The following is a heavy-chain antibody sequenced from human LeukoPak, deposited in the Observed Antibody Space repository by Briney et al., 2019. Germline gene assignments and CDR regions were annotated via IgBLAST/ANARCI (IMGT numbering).Heavy chain of an antibody. CDR3: ARNNIFGYASGWPLDY. CDR1: GLASSSDA. D-gene: IGHD6-19*01. Sequence: GGSLRLSCAVSGLASSSDAIGCVRQGPDEGLGWVAVISYDDSKKYYAESVKGRFTISRDNSKNPLYLQMNSLRPEDTAVYYCARNNIFGYASGWPLDYWGQGTLVTVSS. V-gene: IGHV3-30-3*01. J-gene: IGHJ4*02. CDR2: ISYDDSKK.